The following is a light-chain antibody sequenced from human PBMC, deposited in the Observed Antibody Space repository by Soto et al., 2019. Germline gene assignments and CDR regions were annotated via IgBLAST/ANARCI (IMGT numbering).Light chain of an antibody. V-gene: IGKV3-20*01. CDR2: GAS. CDR1: QSVSSSY. J-gene: IGKJ1*01. CDR3: QQYGGSPRT. Sequence: EIVLTQSPGTLSLSPGERATLSCRASQSVSSSYLAWYQQKPGQTPRLLMYGASSRATGIPDRFSGSGSGTDFTRTISRLEPEDFAVYYCQQYGGSPRTFGQGTKVEIK.